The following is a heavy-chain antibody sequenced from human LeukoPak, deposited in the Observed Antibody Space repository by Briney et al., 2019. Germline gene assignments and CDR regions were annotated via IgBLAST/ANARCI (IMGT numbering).Heavy chain of an antibody. J-gene: IGHJ3*02. CDR2: IFDSGST. Sequence: PSETLSLTCTVSGGSTSSGDYYWSWIRQPPGKGLEWIGYIFDSGSTVYNPSLKSRVTISVDTSKNQLSLKLTSVTAADTAVYYCATYDSSGYTDPDAFDIWGQGTMVIVSS. CDR1: GGSTSSGDYY. CDR3: ATYDSSGYTDPDAFDI. V-gene: IGHV4-30-4*01. D-gene: IGHD3-22*01.